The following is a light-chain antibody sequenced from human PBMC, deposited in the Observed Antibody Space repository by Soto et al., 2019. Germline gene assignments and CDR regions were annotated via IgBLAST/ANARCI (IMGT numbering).Light chain of an antibody. CDR2: AAS. CDR3: QQDNSSPLT. J-gene: IGKJ4*01. CDR1: HSNRSW. Sequence: IQTTQSPSSVSASVGYRVIITCLASHSNRSWLAWYQQKPGQAPKLLIYAASSLQSGVPSRFSGSGSGTDFTLTISSLQPEDFAIYYCQQDNSSPLTFGGGTKVDIK. V-gene: IGKV1-12*01.